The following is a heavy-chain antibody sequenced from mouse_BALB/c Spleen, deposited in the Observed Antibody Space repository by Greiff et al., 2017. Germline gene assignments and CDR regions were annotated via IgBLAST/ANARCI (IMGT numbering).Heavy chain of an antibody. V-gene: IGHV14-3*02. CDR1: GFNIKDTY. Sequence: VQLKESGAELVKPGASVKLSCTASGFNIKDTYMHWVKQRPEQGLEWIGRIDPANGNTKYDPTFQGKATITADPSSNTAYLQLSSLTSEDTAVYYCARRLSMDYWGQGTSVTVAS. J-gene: IGHJ4*01. CDR3: ARRLSMDY. D-gene: IGHD3-2*02. CDR2: IDPANGNT.